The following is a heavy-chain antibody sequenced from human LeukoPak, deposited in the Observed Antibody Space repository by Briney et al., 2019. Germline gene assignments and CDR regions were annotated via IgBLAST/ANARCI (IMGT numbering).Heavy chain of an antibody. Sequence: GGSLRLSCTASGFTVSGNHMNWVRQAPGKGLEWVSVIYTDGNIYYADSVRGRFTISKDNSKNTVDLLMNSVRAEDTALYFCAKGKIGDPLNYWGQGTLVTVSS. CDR2: IYTDGNI. D-gene: IGHD3-10*01. CDR1: GFTVSGNH. CDR3: AKGKIGDPLNY. J-gene: IGHJ4*02. V-gene: IGHV3-53*01.